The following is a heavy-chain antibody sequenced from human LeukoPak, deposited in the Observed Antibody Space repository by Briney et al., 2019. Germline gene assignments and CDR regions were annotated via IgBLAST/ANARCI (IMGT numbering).Heavy chain of an antibody. CDR3: ARDLYGNSPDY. CDR2: ITGSGDST. J-gene: IGHJ4*02. CDR1: GFTFSSYI. V-gene: IGHV3-23*01. D-gene: IGHD5-24*01. Sequence: GGSLRLSCAASGFTFSSYILSWVRQAPGKGLEWVSGITGSGDSTFYADSVKGRFTISRDNSKNTLYLQVSSLRAEDTAIYYCARDLYGNSPDYWGQGTLVTVSS.